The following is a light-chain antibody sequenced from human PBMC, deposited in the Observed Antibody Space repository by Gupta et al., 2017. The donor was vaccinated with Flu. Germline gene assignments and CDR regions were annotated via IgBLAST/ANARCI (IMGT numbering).Light chain of an antibody. V-gene: IGKV1-39*01. CDR3: QQTYSAPRS. CDR2: DAS. J-gene: IGKJ4*01. CDR1: QSIRSC. Sequence: DIQMTQSPSSLSTSVGDEITITCRASQSIRSCLNWYQQRPGKAPNLLIYDASSLQSGVPSRFSGRGSRTDFTLTISSLQPEDFATYYCQQTYSAPRSFGGGTNVEIK.